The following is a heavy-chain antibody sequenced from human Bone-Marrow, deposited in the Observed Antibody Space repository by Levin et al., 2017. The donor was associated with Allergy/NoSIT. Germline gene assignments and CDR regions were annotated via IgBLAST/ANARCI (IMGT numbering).Heavy chain of an antibody. CDR3: AREEICSSTSCFYFDY. D-gene: IGHD2-2*01. CDR1: GGTFNSYT. CDR2: INPMLGVT. J-gene: IGHJ4*02. Sequence: SVKVSCKSSGGTFNSYTVNWVRQAPGQGLEWMGRINPMLGVTAYAQKFQGRLTLTADTSTDTAYMELDSLNSRDTATYYCAREEICSSTSCFYFDYWGQGTLLTVSS. V-gene: IGHV1-69*04.